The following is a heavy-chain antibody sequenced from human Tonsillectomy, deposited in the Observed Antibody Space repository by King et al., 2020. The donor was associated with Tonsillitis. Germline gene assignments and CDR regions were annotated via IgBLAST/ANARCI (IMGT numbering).Heavy chain of an antibody. CDR3: ARYHGITVAGTVDY. V-gene: IGHV1-18*01. CDR1: GYTFTSYG. J-gene: IGHJ4*02. CDR2: NSAYNGNT. Sequence: QLVQSGAEVKKPGASVKVSCKASGYTFTSYGITWVRQAPGQGLEWMGWNSAYNGNTDYAQKIQGRVTMSTDTSTSKAYMEQRSLGSDATAVYYCARYHGITVAGTVDYWGQGTLVTVPS. D-gene: IGHD6-19*01.